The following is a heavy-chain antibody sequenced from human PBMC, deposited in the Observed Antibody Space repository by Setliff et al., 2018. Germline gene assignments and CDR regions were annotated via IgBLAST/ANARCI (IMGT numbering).Heavy chain of an antibody. Sequence: GGSLRLSCTTSGFNFYDFALSWVRQAPGKGLEWVSVISGLHFETSYAESVRGRFIISRDNSENTLYLQMNSLRAEDTALYYCANYEQRPRNLDYWGQGTLVTVSS. CDR1: GFNFYDFA. J-gene: IGHJ4*02. CDR3: ANYEQRPRNLDY. V-gene: IGHV3-23*01. CDR2: ISGLHFET. D-gene: IGHD6-25*01.